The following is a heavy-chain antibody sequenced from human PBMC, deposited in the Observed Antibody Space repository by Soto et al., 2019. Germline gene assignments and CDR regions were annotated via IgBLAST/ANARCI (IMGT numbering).Heavy chain of an antibody. CDR3: ARHGGYVSYYYYGMDV. CDR2: IYPGDSDT. J-gene: IGHJ6*02. Sequence: GESLKISCKGSGYSFTSYWIGWVRQMPGKGLEWMGIIYPGDSDTRYSPSFQGQVTISADKSISTAYLQWSSLKASDTAMYYCARHGGYVSYYYYGMDVWGQGNTVTVSS. D-gene: IGHD5-12*01. V-gene: IGHV5-51*01. CDR1: GYSFTSYW.